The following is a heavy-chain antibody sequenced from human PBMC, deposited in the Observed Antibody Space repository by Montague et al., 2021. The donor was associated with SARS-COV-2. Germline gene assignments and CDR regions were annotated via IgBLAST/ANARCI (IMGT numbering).Heavy chain of an antibody. V-gene: IGHV4-59*13. Sequence: SETLSLTCTVSGGSISSYYWSWIRRPPGKGLEWIGYMYYSGSTNYNPSLKSRVTLSVDTSKNQFSLKPSSVTAADTAVYYCARGEWLRGGMDVWGQGTTVTVSS. CDR2: MYYSGST. CDR1: GGSISSYY. CDR3: ARGEWLRGGMDV. D-gene: IGHD5-12*01. J-gene: IGHJ6*02.